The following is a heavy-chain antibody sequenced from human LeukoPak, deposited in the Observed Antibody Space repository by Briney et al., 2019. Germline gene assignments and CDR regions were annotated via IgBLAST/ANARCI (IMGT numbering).Heavy chain of an antibody. Sequence: PSETLSLTCTVSDGSISSYYWSWIRQPPGKGLEWIGYIYYSGSTNYNPSLKSRFTISVDTSKNQFSLKLNSVTAADTAVYYCARGGQAAQSSSWYFYFDYWGQGTLVTVSS. V-gene: IGHV4-59*01. J-gene: IGHJ4*02. D-gene: IGHD6-13*01. CDR3: ARGGQAAQSSSWYFYFDY. CDR2: IYYSGST. CDR1: DGSISSYY.